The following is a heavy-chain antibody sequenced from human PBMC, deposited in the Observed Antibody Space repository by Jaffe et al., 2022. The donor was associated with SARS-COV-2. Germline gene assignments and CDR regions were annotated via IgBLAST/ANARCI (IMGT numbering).Heavy chain of an antibody. CDR3: AKDGYGVADY. J-gene: IGHJ4*02. V-gene: IGHV3-23*04. CDR1: GFLFSDYI. D-gene: IGHD4-17*01. CDR2: ISGTASTT. Sequence: EVQLVESGGGLVQPGGSLRLSCAASGFLFSDYIMNWVRRAPGKGLEWVSGISGTASTTWYADPVKGRFTISRDNSKDMLYLQMNSLRADDTAVYYCAKDGYGVADYWGQGALVTVSS.